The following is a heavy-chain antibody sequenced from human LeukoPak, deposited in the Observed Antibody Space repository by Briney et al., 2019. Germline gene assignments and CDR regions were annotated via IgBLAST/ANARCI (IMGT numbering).Heavy chain of an antibody. D-gene: IGHD3-10*01. Sequence: SETLSLTCTVSGDSISSSNSYWGWIRQPPGKGLEWIGSIYYSGNTYYNASLKSRVTISVDTSKNQFSLKLSSVTAADTAVYYCARFAKITMVREYNWFDPWGQGTLVTVSS. J-gene: IGHJ5*02. V-gene: IGHV4-39*01. CDR1: GDSISSSNSY. CDR3: ARFAKITMVREYNWFDP. CDR2: IYYSGNT.